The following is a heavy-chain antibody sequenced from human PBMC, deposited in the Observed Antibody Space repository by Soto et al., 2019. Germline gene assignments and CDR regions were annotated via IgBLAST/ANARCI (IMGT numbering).Heavy chain of an antibody. V-gene: IGHV1-18*01. CDR3: ATVGLVPTVVRRYYYYYGRDV. J-gene: IGHJ6*04. CDR2: ISAYNGNT. CDR1: GYTFTSYG. D-gene: IGHD5-12*01. Sequence: ASVKVSCKASGYTFTSYGISWVRQAPGQGLEWMGWISAYNGNTNYAQKLQGRVTMTTDTSTSTAYMELSSLRSDDTAVYYCATVGLVPTVVRRYYYYYGRDVWGKGTTVTVSS.